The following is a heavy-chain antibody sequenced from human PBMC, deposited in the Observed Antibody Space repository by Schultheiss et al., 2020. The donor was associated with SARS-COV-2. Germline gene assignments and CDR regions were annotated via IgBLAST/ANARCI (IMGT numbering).Heavy chain of an antibody. CDR3: ASLSDFWSGLDY. J-gene: IGHJ4*02. V-gene: IGHV3-73*01. Sequence: GGSLRLSCAASGFTFSSYWMHWVRQGPGKGLVWVGRIRSKANSYATAYAASVKGRFTISRDDSKNTAYLQMNSLRAEDTAVYYCASLSDFWSGLDYWGQGTLVTVSS. CDR1: GFTFSSYW. D-gene: IGHD3-3*01. CDR2: IRSKANSYAT.